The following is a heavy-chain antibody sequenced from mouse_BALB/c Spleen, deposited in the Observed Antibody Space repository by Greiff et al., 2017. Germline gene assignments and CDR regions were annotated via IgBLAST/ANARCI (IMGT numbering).Heavy chain of an antibody. CDR1: GYTFTDYA. D-gene: IGHD1-2*01. J-gene: IGHJ4*01. Sequence: QVQLKQSGAELVRPGVSVKISCKGSGYTFTDYAMHWVKQSHAKSLEWIGVISTYYGDASYNQKFKGKATMTVDKSSSTAYMELARLTSEDSAIYYCARRDFATATAMDYWGQGTSVTVSS. CDR3: ARRDFATATAMDY. V-gene: IGHV1S137*01. CDR2: ISTYYGDA.